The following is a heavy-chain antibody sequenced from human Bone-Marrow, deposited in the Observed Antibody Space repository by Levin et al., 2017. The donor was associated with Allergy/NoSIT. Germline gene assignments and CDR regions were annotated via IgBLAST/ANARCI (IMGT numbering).Heavy chain of an antibody. CDR2: IYSTASS. V-gene: IGHV4-59*01. CDR1: GVSINNYF. Sequence: SCNVSGVSINNYFWSWIRQPPGKGLEWIGYIYSTASSSYNPSLKNRVTMSIETSKKQVSLKLRSVTAADTAVYYCARAGDWESSVWYGTKDYAMEFWGQGTTVTVSS. J-gene: IGHJ6*02. CDR3: ARAGDWESSVWYGTKDYAMEF. D-gene: IGHD6-19*01.